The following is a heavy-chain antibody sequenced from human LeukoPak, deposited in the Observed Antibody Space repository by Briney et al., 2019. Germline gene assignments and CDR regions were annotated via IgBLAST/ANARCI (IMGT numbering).Heavy chain of an antibody. V-gene: IGHV4-30-4*01. D-gene: IGHD3-10*01. J-gene: IGHJ4*02. Sequence: SETLSLTCTVSGGSISSGDYYWSWIRQPPGKGLEWIGFIYYSGSTNYNPSLKSRVTISVDKSKNQFSLKLSSVTAADTAVYYCARDRVTMVRGVIGLYYFDYWGQGTLVTVSS. CDR2: IYYSGST. CDR1: GGSISSGDYY. CDR3: ARDRVTMVRGVIGLYYFDY.